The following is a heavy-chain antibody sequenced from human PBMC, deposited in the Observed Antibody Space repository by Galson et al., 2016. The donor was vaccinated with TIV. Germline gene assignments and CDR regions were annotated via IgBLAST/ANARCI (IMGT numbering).Heavy chain of an antibody. J-gene: IGHJ6*02. D-gene: IGHD1-14*01. CDR1: GFTVSGHY. CDR3: ARHLTTAEYFGMDV. CDR2: IYSGDST. V-gene: IGHV3-53*01. Sequence: SLRLSCAASGFTVSGHYMSWVRQAPGKGLEWVSFIYSGDSTKYADSVKGRFTISRDSSKNTVSLQMNSLRAEDTAVYYCARHLTTAEYFGMDVWGQGTTVTVSS.